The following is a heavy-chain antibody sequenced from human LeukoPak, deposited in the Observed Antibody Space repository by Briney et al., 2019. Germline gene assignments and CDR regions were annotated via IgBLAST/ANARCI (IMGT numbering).Heavy chain of an antibody. J-gene: IGHJ4*02. D-gene: IGHD5-12*01. Sequence: PSETLSLTCTVSGYSISSGYYWGWIRQPPGKGLEWIGSIYHSGSTYYNPSLKSRVTISVDTSKNQFSLKLSSVTAADTAVYYCARDQYSGYGVDYWGQGTLVTVSS. V-gene: IGHV4-38-2*02. CDR3: ARDQYSGYGVDY. CDR2: IYHSGST. CDR1: GYSISSGYY.